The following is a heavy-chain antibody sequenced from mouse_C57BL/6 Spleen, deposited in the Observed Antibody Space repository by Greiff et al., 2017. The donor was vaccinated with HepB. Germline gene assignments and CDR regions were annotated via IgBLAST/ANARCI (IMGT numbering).Heavy chain of an antibody. Sequence: SGAELVRPGASVTLSCKASGYTFTDYEMHWVKQTPVHGLEWIGAIDPETGGTAYNQKFKGKAILTADKSSSTAYMELRSLTSEDSAVYYCTRKVITTVVAPFDYWGQGTTLTVSS. J-gene: IGHJ2*01. CDR3: TRKVITTVVAPFDY. CDR2: IDPETGGT. D-gene: IGHD1-1*01. CDR1: GYTFTDYE. V-gene: IGHV1-15*01.